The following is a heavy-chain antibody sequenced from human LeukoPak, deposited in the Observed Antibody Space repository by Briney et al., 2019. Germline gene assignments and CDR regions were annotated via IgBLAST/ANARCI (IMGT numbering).Heavy chain of an antibody. Sequence: ASMKVSCKASGYTFTSYYMHWVRQAPGQGLEWMGIINPSGGSTSYAQKFQGRVTMTRDTSTSTVYMELSSLRSEDTAVYYCAIGVVIIGYYYYMDVWGKGTTVTVSS. D-gene: IGHD3-3*01. CDR3: AIGVVIIGYYYYMDV. J-gene: IGHJ6*03. CDR1: GYTFTSYY. CDR2: INPSGGST. V-gene: IGHV1-46*03.